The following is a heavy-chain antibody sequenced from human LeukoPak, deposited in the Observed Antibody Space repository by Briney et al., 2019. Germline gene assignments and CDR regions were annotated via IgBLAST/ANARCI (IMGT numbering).Heavy chain of an antibody. J-gene: IGHJ4*02. CDR2: IKQDGSEK. V-gene: IGHV3-7*01. CDR3: ARTGSSVHFDY. Sequence: GGSLRLSCAASGFTFSSYWMSWVRQAPGKGLEGVANIKQDGSEKYYVDSVKGRFTISRDNAKNSLYLQRNSLRAEDTAVYYCARTGSSVHFDYWGQGTLVTVSS. D-gene: IGHD2-15*01. CDR1: GFTFSSYW.